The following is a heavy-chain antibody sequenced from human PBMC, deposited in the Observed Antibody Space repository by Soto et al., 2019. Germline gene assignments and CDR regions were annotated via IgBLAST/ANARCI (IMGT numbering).Heavy chain of an antibody. CDR2: IIPIFVTA. CDR3: ARAPPPPYNAHLNYHYYGMDV. J-gene: IGHJ6*02. Sequence: PSVKVSCKASGGTFSSYAISWVRQAPGQGLEWMGGIIPIFVTANYAQKFQGRVTITADKSTSTAYMELSSLRSEDTAVYYCARAPPPPYNAHLNYHYYGMDVWGQGTSVTFSS. D-gene: IGHD1-20*01. CDR1: GGTFSSYA. V-gene: IGHV1-69*06.